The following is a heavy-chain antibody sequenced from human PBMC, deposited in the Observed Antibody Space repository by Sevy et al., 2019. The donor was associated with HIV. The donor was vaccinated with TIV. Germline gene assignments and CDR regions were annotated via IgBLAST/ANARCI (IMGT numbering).Heavy chain of an antibody. CDR3: AGDQWLATYYYYYYMDV. CDR1: GFTFSSYS. D-gene: IGHD6-19*01. J-gene: IGHJ6*03. CDR2: ISSSSSYI. Sequence: GGSLRLSCAASGFTFSSYSMNWVRQAPGKGLEWVSSISSSSSYIYYADSVKGRFTISRDNAKNSLYLQMNSLRAEDTAGYYCAGDQWLATYYYYYYMDVWGKGTTVTVSS. V-gene: IGHV3-21*01.